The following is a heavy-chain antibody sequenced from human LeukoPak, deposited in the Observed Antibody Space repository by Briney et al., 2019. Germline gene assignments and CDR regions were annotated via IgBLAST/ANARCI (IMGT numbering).Heavy chain of an antibody. D-gene: IGHD2-15*01. J-gene: IGHJ4*02. CDR3: VKDLAVAATPILDY. V-gene: IGHV3-64D*06. Sequence: GGSLRLSCSASGFTFSSYAMHWVRQAPGKGLEYVSAISSNGGSTYYADSVKGRFTISRDNSKNTPYLQMSSLRAEDTAVYYCVKDLAVAATPILDYWGQGTLVTVSS. CDR2: ISSNGGST. CDR1: GFTFSSYA.